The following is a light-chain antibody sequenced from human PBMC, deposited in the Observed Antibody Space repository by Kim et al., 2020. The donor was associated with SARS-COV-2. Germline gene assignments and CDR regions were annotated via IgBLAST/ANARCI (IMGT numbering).Light chain of an antibody. J-gene: IGLJ3*02. V-gene: IGLV3-1*01. CDR3: QAWDSSTAWV. CDR2: QDS. CDR1: KLGDKY. Sequence: SYELTQPPSVSVSPGQTASITCSGDKLGDKYACWYQQKPGQSPVLVIYQDSKRPSGFPERFSGSNSGNTATLTISGTQAMDEADYYCQAWDSSTAWVFGGGTQLTVL.